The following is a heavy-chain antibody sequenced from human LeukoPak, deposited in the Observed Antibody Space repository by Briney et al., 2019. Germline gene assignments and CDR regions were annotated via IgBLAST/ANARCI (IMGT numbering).Heavy chain of an antibody. Sequence: GGTLRLSCAASGFTFSNYGMSWVRQAPGKGLEWVSGISNNSGITYYADSVKGRFTISRDNAKNSLYLQMNSLRAEDTAVYYCARDYYDSSGSNAFDIWGQGTMVTVSS. CDR1: GFTFSNYG. V-gene: IGHV3-23*01. D-gene: IGHD3-22*01. CDR3: ARDYYDSSGSNAFDI. J-gene: IGHJ3*02. CDR2: ISNNSGIT.